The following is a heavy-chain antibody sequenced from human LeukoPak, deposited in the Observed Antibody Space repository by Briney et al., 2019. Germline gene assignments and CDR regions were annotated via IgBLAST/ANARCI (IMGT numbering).Heavy chain of an antibody. CDR1: GFTFYDYG. V-gene: IGHV3-20*04. J-gene: IGHJ4*02. CDR2: INWNGGST. D-gene: IGHD6-19*01. Sequence: GGSLRLSCEASGFTFYDYGMSWVRQGPGKGLEWVSGINWNGGSTGYADSVKGRFTIFRDNAKNSLYLQMNSLGAEDTALYYCARSAVGFDFWGQGTLVTVSS. CDR3: ARSAVGFDF.